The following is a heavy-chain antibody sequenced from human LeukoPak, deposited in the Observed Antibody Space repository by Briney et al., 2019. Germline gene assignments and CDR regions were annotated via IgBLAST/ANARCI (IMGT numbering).Heavy chain of an antibody. Sequence: PGGSLRLSCEASGFRFSSYWMSWVRQAPGKGLEWVANIKQDGSEDYYVDSVKGRFAISRDNAKNSLYLQMNSLRAGDTAVYYCARDRDSGSISWYFLFGYWGQGSLVTVSS. D-gene: IGHD2-2*01. CDR1: GFRFSSYW. CDR3: ARDRDSGSISWYFLFGY. V-gene: IGHV3-7*01. J-gene: IGHJ4*02. CDR2: IKQDGSED.